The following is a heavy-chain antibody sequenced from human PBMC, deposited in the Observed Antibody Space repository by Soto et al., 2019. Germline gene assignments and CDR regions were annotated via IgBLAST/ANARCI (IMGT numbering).Heavy chain of an antibody. CDR2: IYWDDDK. CDR1: GFSLSTSGVG. D-gene: IGHD6-19*01. Sequence: SGPTLVNPTQTLTLTCTFSGFSLSTSGVGVGWIRQPPGKALEWLAVIYWDDDKRYSPSLKSRLTITKDTSKNQVVLTMTNVDPVDTATYYCALTLAVAGKRWFDPCGQGTLVTVSS. CDR3: ALTLAVAGKRWFDP. J-gene: IGHJ5*02. V-gene: IGHV2-5*02.